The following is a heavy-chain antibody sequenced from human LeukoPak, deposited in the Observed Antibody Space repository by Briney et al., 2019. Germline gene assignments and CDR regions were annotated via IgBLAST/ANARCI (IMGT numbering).Heavy chain of an antibody. CDR3: ARDGTIIVAGIPGRAFDI. CDR2: IYYSGST. D-gene: IGHD6-19*01. Sequence: PSETLSLTCTVSGGSISSSSYYWGWIRQPPGKGLEWIGSIYYSGSTYYNPSLKSRVTISVDTSKNQFSLKLSSVTAADTAVYYCARDGTIIVAGIPGRAFDIWGQGTMVTVSS. CDR1: GGSISSSSYY. V-gene: IGHV4-39*07. J-gene: IGHJ3*02.